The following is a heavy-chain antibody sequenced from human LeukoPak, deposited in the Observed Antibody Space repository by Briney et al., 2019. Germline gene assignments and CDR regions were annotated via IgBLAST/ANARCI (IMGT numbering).Heavy chain of an antibody. Sequence: GGSLRLSCAASGFTFSSYAMSWVRQAPGKGLEWVSAISGSGGSTYYADSVKGRFTISRDNSKNTLYLQMNSLRAEDTAVYYCARHPEHYYDSSGYPIWGQGTMVTVSS. D-gene: IGHD3-22*01. CDR1: GFTFSSYA. J-gene: IGHJ3*02. V-gene: IGHV3-23*01. CDR3: ARHPEHYYDSSGYPI. CDR2: ISGSGGST.